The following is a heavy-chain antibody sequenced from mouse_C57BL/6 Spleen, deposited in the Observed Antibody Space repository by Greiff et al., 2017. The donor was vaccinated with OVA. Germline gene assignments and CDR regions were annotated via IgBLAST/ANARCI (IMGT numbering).Heavy chain of an antibody. CDR3: ARRGDGGYFDY. D-gene: IGHD3-3*01. CDR2: LYPGSGNT. V-gene: IGHV1-76*01. J-gene: IGHJ2*01. CDR1: GYTFTDYY. Sequence: QVHVKQSGAELVRPGASVKLSCKASGYTFTDYYINWVKQRPGQGLEWIARLYPGSGNTYYNEKFKGKATLTAEKSSRPAYMQLSSLTSEDSAVYFCARRGDGGYFDYWGQGTTLTVSS.